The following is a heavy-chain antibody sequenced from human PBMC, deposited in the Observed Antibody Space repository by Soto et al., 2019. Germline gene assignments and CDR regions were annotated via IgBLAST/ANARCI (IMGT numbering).Heavy chain of an antibody. J-gene: IGHJ4*02. V-gene: IGHV1-46*01. CDR1: GYSFTNYF. Sequence: SVKVSCKASGYSFTNYFMHWGRQAPGQGPEWMGIINPSGGDTRYAQNFQGRVTMTRDTSTSTVYMELSSLRSEDTAVYYCARGYGSGSYYDHWGQGSLVTVSS. D-gene: IGHD3-10*01. CDR2: INPSGGDT. CDR3: ARGYGSGSYYDH.